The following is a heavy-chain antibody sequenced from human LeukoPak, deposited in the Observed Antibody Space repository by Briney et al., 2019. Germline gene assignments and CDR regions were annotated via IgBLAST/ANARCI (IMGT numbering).Heavy chain of an antibody. D-gene: IGHD3-10*01. V-gene: IGHV3-30-3*01. J-gene: IGHJ6*02. CDR1: GFTFSSYA. CDR3: ARGWVRGVIPYYYGMDV. Sequence: GGSLRLSCAASGFTFSSYAMHWVRQAPGKGLEWVAVISYDGSNKYYADSVKGRFTISRDNSKNTLYLQMNSLRAEDTAVYYCARGWVRGVIPYYYGMDVWGQGTTVTVSS. CDR2: ISYDGSNK.